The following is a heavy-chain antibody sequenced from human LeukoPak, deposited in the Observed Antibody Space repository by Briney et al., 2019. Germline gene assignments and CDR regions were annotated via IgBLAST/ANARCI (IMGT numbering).Heavy chain of an antibody. CDR1: GGSFSGYY. Sequence: PSETLSLTCAVHGGSFSGYYWSWIRQPPGKGLEWIGEINHSGSTNYNPSLKSRVTISVDTSKNQFSLKLSSVTAADTAVYYCARRFWSGYYTGWYFDLWGRGTLVTVSS. J-gene: IGHJ2*01. V-gene: IGHV4-34*01. CDR3: ARRFWSGYYTGWYFDL. CDR2: INHSGST. D-gene: IGHD3-3*01.